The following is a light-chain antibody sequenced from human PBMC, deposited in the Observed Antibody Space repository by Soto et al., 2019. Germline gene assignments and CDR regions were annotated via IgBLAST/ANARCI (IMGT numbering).Light chain of an antibody. CDR3: HQRSTWPFT. Sequence: EVVLTQSPATLSLSPGERATLSCRASQSISSYLAWYQQKPDQAPRLLIYDASNRATGIPARFSGSGPGTDFTLTISGLEPEDFAVYYCHQRSTWPFTFGPGTKVDIK. CDR1: QSISSY. V-gene: IGKV3-11*01. J-gene: IGKJ3*01. CDR2: DAS.